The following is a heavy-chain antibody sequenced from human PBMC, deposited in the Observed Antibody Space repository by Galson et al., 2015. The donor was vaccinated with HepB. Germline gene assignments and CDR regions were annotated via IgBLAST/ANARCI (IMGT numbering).Heavy chain of an antibody. J-gene: IGHJ4*02. CDR1: GFTFSSYS. Sequence: SLRLSCAASGFTFSSYSMNWVRQAPGKGLEWVSYISSSSSTIYYADSVKGRFTISRDNAKNSLYLQMNSLRDEDTAVYYCAGGPTGAVAGTVGFDYWGQGTLVTVSS. CDR2: ISSSSSTI. V-gene: IGHV3-48*02. D-gene: IGHD6-19*01. CDR3: AGGPTGAVAGTVGFDY.